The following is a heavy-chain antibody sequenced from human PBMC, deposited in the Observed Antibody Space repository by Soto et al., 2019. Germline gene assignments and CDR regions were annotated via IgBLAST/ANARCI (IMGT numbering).Heavy chain of an antibody. CDR2: INPNSGGT. V-gene: IGHV1-2*04. CDR3: ARVTADDARGNISQYYFDY. Sequence: XSVKVSFNASGYTFTGYYMHLVRHSPGQGLEWMGWINPNSGGTNYAQKFQGWVTMTRDTSISTAYMELSRLRSDDTDVYYCARVTADDARGNISQYYFDYWGQGTLVTVS. CDR1: GYTFTGYY. D-gene: IGHD3-16*01. J-gene: IGHJ4*02.